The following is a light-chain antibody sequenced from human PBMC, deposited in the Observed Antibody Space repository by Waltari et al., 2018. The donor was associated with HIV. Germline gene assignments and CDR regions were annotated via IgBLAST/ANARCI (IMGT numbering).Light chain of an antibody. CDR1: SSNIGTNT. J-gene: IGLJ1*01. Sequence: QSVLTQPPSASGTPGQRVTISCSGSSSNIGTNTVNWYQQLPGTAPKLLLYTNNQRPSGVPDRVSGSKSGTSASLAISGLQSEDEADYYCAAWDDSLNGNVFGPGTKVTVL. CDR2: TNN. CDR3: AAWDDSLNGNV. V-gene: IGLV1-44*01.